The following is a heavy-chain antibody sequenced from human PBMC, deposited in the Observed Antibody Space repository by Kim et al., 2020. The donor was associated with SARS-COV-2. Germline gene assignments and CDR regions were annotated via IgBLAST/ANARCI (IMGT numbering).Heavy chain of an antibody. CDR1: GFPFTGYT. CDR2: IIGSGGAT. CDR3: AKGFGGDRAY. D-gene: IGHD2-21*01. Sequence: GVSLRLSCAASGFPFTGYTMNWVRQAPGKGLEWVSGIIGSGGATYYADSVKGRFTISRDNSKNTLYLHMNSLRADDTAVYYCAKGFGGDRAYWGQGTLVTVSS. V-gene: IGHV3-23*01. J-gene: IGHJ4*02.